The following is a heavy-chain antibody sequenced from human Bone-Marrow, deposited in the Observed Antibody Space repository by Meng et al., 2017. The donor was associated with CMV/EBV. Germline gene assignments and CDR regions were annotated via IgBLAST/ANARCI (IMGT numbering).Heavy chain of an antibody. D-gene: IGHD3-10*01. Sequence: GEYLKISCAASGFTFSRYVMHWVRQAPGKGLDWVANIKQDGSEKYYVDSVKGRFTISRDNAKNSLYLQMNSLRAEDTAVYYCARDRPYYYGSGSYYNGHFQHWGQGTLVTVSS. CDR3: ARDRPYYYGSGSYYNGHFQH. V-gene: IGHV3-7*01. CDR2: IKQDGSEK. CDR1: GFTFSRYV. J-gene: IGHJ1*01.